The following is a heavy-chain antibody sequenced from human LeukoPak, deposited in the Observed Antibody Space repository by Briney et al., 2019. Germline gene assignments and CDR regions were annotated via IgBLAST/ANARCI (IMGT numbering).Heavy chain of an antibody. CDR1: AYSISSGYY. D-gene: IGHD3-22*01. CDR3: ARNYYDSSGYFNWFDP. V-gene: IGHV4-38-2*02. Sequence: SETLSLTCTVSAYSISSGYYWGWIRQPPGKGLEWIGSIYHSGSTYYNPSLKSRVTISVDTSKNQFSLKLSSVTAADTAVYYCARNYYDSSGYFNWFDPWGQGTLVTVSS. J-gene: IGHJ5*02. CDR2: IYHSGST.